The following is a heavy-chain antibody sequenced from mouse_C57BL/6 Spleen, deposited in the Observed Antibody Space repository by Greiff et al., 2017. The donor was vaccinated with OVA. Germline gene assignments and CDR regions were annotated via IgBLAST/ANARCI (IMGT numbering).Heavy chain of an antibody. CDR3: ARLTTVVATNSYWYFDV. CDR1: GYTFTSYW. Sequence: VQLQQSGAELVKPGASVKMSCKASGYTFTSYWITWVKQRPGQGLEWIGDIYPGSGSTNYNEKFKSKATLTVDTSSSTAYMQLSSLTSEDSAVYYCARLTTVVATNSYWYFDVWGTGTTVTVSS. V-gene: IGHV1-55*01. D-gene: IGHD1-1*01. J-gene: IGHJ1*03. CDR2: IYPGSGST.